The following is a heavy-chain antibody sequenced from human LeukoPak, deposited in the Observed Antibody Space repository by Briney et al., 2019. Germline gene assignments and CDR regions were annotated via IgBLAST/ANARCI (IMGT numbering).Heavy chain of an antibody. V-gene: IGHV3-23*01. D-gene: IGHD6-19*01. CDR2: ISGSGTKT. Sequence: GGSLRLSCAASGFTFSSYVINWVRQAPGKGLEWVSTISGSGTKTYYADSVKGRYTISRDNSKNMLYLQMNSLRADDTAIYYCGKDGGQYSSGPEFDPRGQGALVTVSS. CDR3: GKDGGQYSSGPEFDP. J-gene: IGHJ5*02. CDR1: GFTFSSYV.